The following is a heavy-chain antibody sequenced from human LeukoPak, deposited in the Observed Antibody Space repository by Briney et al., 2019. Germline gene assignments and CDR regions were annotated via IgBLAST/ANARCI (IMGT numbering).Heavy chain of an antibody. V-gene: IGHV3-30*04. CDR2: ISYDGSNK. CDR3: ARVWEPLAYYYGMDV. Sequence: GGSLRLSCAASGFTFSSYAMHWVRQAPGKGLEWVAVISYDGSNKYYADSVKGRFTISIDNSKNTLYLQMNSLRAEDTAVYYCARVWEPLAYYYGMDVWGQGTTVTVSS. J-gene: IGHJ6*02. D-gene: IGHD1-26*01. CDR1: GFTFSSYA.